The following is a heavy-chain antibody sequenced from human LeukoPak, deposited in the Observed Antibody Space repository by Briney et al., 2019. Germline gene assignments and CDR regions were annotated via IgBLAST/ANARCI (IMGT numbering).Heavy chain of an antibody. CDR3: ARDQASVLRYFDWSQNWFDP. CDR2: INPSGGST. D-gene: IGHD3-9*01. V-gene: IGHV1-46*01. Sequence: ASVKVSCKASGYTFTSYYMHWVRQAPGQGLEWMGIINPSGGSTSYAQKFQGRVTMTRDTSTSTAYMELSSLRSEDTAVYYCARDQASVLRYFDWSQNWFDPWGQGTLVTVSS. CDR1: GYTFTSYY. J-gene: IGHJ5*02.